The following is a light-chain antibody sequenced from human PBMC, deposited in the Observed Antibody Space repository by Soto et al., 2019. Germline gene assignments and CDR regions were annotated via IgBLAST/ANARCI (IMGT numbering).Light chain of an antibody. CDR2: DAS. CDR1: QSISSW. V-gene: IGKV1-5*01. J-gene: IGKJ2*01. CDR3: QQYNGSPYT. Sequence: DIQMTQSPSTLSASVGDRVTITCRASQSISSWLAWYQQKPGKAPKLLIYDASSLESGVPSRFSGSGSGTEFTLTISSLQPDDFATYYCQQYNGSPYTFGQGTKLEI.